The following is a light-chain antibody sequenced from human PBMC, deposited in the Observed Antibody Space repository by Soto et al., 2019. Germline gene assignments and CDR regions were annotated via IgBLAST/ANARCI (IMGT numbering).Light chain of an antibody. CDR2: KTL. CDR1: QSMSIW. J-gene: IGKJ1*01. CDR3: QHYKDYSWT. V-gene: IGKV1-5*03. Sequence: DIHMTQSPSTLSASVGDRVTITCRASQSMSIWLSWYQQKTGKAPYLLISKTLILESGVPLRFSVSGSGTEVTLTLSSLQPDDFATYYIQHYKDYSWTFGRGTKVEI.